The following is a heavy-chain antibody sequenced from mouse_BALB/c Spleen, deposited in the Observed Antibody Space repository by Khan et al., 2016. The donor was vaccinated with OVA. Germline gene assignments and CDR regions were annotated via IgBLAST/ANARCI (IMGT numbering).Heavy chain of an antibody. D-gene: IGHD2-14*01. CDR2: INTYTGEP. Sequence: QIQLVQSGPELKKPGETVKISCKASGYAFTNNGMNWARQAPGKGLKWMGWINTYTGEPTYAADFKGRFAFSLETSASTAYLQINNLKNEDTATYFCARVGYSGTMDYWGQGTSVIVSS. CDR3: ARVGYSGTMDY. V-gene: IGHV9-3-1*01. CDR1: GYAFTNNG. J-gene: IGHJ4*01.